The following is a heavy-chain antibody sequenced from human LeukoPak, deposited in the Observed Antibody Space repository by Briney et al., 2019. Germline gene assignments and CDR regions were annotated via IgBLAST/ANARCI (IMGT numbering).Heavy chain of an antibody. V-gene: IGHV3-74*01. D-gene: IGHD6-13*01. CDR1: GFTFSSYR. Sequence: TGGSLRLSCAASGFTFSSYRMHWVRQAPGKGLVWVSRINSDGSSTNYADSVKGRFTISRDNAKNTLCLQMNSLRAEDTAVYYCARESERSGWYDYWGQGTLVTVSS. CDR2: INSDGSST. J-gene: IGHJ4*02. CDR3: ARESERSGWYDY.